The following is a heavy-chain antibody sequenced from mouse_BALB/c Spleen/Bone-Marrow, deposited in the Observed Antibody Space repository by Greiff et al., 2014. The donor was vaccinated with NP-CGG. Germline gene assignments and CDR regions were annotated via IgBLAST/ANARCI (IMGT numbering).Heavy chain of an antibody. Sequence: QVQLKQSGAELVRPGSSVKISCKASGYAFSSYWMNWVKQRPGQGLEWIGQIYPGDGDTNYNGKFKGKATLTADKSSSTAYMQLSSLTSGDSAVYFCARWITTVVAPYVMDYWGQGTSVTVSS. J-gene: IGHJ4*01. CDR1: GYAFSSYW. CDR3: ARWITTVVAPYVMDY. CDR2: IYPGDGDT. D-gene: IGHD1-1*01. V-gene: IGHV1-80*01.